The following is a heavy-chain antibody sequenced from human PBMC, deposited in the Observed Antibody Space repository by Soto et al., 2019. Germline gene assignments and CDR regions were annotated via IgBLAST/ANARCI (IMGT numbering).Heavy chain of an antibody. CDR1: GGTFSTYA. J-gene: IGHJ6*02. Sequence: QVQLVQSGAEVKKPGSSVKVSCKAPGGTFSTYAISCVRQAPGQGLEWMGGVIPIFGTPKYAQKFQGRVTITADESTSTGYMELRSLRSEDTAVYYCARSQGGSSSLDIYYYYYYGMDVWGQGTTVTLSS. CDR2: VIPIFGTP. V-gene: IGHV1-69*01. D-gene: IGHD2-15*01. CDR3: ARSQGGSSSLDIYYYYYYGMDV.